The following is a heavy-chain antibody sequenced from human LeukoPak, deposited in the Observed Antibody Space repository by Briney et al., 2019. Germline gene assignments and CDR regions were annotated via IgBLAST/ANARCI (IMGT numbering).Heavy chain of an antibody. CDR2: IKGDGSGR. V-gene: IGHV3-74*01. CDR3: TRGSGGTYYPFDY. D-gene: IGHD3-10*01. CDR1: GFTFSNYW. J-gene: IGHJ4*02. Sequence: GGSLRLSCAASGFTFSNYWMHWVRQVPDKGLVWVSRIKGDGSGRDYADSVKGRFTISRDNAKNTLYLQMNSLRVEDTAVYYCTRGSGGTYYPFDYWGQGALVTVSS.